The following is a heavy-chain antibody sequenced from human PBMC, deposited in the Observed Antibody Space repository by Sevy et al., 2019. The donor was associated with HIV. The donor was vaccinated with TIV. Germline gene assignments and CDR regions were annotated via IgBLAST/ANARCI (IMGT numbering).Heavy chain of an antibody. J-gene: IGHJ5*02. V-gene: IGHV4-34*01. CDR2: INHSGST. D-gene: IGHD3-10*01. CDR1: GGSFSGYY. CDR3: ARGLGSLGELSRWFDP. Sequence: SETLSLTCAVYGGSFSGYYWSWIRQPPGKGLEWIGEINHSGSTNYNPSLKSRVTISVDTSKNQFSLKLGSVTAADTAVYYCARGLGSLGELSRWFDPWGQGTLVTVSS.